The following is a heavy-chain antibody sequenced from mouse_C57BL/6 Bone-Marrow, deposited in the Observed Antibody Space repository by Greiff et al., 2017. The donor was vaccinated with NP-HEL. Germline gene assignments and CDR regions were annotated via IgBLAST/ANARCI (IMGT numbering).Heavy chain of an antibody. CDR2: IWTGGGT. CDR1: GFSLTSYA. J-gene: IGHJ1*03. V-gene: IGHV2-9-1*01. D-gene: IGHD1-1*01. CDR3: ARNRNYYGRRNWYFDV. Sequence: VQLVESGPGLVAPSQSLSITCTVSGFSLTSYAISWVRQPPGKGLEWLGVIWTGGGTNYNSALKSRLSISKDNSKSQVFLKMNSLQTDDTARYYCARNRNYYGRRNWYFDVWGTGTTVTVSS.